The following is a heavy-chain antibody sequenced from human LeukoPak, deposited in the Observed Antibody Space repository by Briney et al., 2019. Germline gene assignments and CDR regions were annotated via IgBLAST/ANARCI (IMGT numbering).Heavy chain of an antibody. CDR2: ISGSGSST. D-gene: IGHD6-13*01. Sequence: GGSLRLSCAASGFTFSSYAMSWVRQAPGKGLECVSGISGSGSSTYYADSVKGRFTISRDNSKNTLYLQMSGLRAEDTAVYYCAKDRWSSNWLHDYWGQGTLVTVSS. CDR3: AKDRWSSNWLHDY. CDR1: GFTFSSYA. V-gene: IGHV3-23*01. J-gene: IGHJ4*02.